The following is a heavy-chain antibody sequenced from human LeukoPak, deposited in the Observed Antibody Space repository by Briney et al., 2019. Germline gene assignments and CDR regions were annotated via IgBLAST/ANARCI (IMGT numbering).Heavy chain of an antibody. D-gene: IGHD3-10*01. CDR3: ARDLSITMVRAPFY. CDR2: INPNSGGT. V-gene: IGHV1-2*02. CDR1: ANTLGYY. Sequence: ASVKVSCKASANTLGYYIHWVRQAPGQGLEWMGWINPNSGGTNYAQKFQGRVTMTRDTSISTAFMELSRLRSDDTAVYYCARDLSITMVRAPFYWGPGTPATVSS. J-gene: IGHJ4*02.